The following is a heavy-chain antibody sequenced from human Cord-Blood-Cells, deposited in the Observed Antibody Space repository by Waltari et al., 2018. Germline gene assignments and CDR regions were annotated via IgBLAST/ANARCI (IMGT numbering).Heavy chain of an antibody. CDR3: AKAGGGYCSGGSCYEAYYYYYYGMDV. CDR1: GFTFDDYD. CDR2: ISWNSGSI. D-gene: IGHD2-15*01. V-gene: IGHV3-9*01. J-gene: IGHJ6*02. Sequence: GGGLVQPGRSLRLSCAASGFTFDDYDMHWVRQAPGKGLEWVSGISWNSGSIGYADPVKGRFTISRDNANNSLYLQMNSLRAEDTALYYCAKAGGGYCSGGSCYEAYYYYYYGMDVWGQGTTVTVSS.